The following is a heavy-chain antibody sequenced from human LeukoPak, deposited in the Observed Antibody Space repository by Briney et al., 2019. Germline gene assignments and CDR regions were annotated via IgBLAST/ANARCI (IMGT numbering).Heavy chain of an antibody. Sequence: TGGSLRLSCAASGFTFSSYAMRWVRQAPGKGLEWVSAISGSGGSTYYADSVKGRFTISRDNSKNTLYLQMNSLRAEDTAVYYCAKDFYCSSTSCYTFDYWGQGTLVTVSS. CDR2: ISGSGGST. CDR1: GFTFSSYA. J-gene: IGHJ4*02. CDR3: AKDFYCSSTSCYTFDY. V-gene: IGHV3-23*01. D-gene: IGHD2-2*02.